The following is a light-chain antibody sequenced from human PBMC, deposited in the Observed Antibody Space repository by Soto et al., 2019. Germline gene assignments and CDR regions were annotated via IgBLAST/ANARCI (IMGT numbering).Light chain of an antibody. Sequence: DIVMTQSPDSLAVSLGERATINCKSSQSVLSSSNNQNHLAWYQQKPGQPPRLLIYWASNRESGVPDRFSGGGSGTDFTLTISSLQAEDVALYYCQQYYTTPLTFGGGTKVEI. CDR2: WAS. CDR3: QQYYTTPLT. J-gene: IGKJ4*01. CDR1: QSVLSSSNNQNH. V-gene: IGKV4-1*01.